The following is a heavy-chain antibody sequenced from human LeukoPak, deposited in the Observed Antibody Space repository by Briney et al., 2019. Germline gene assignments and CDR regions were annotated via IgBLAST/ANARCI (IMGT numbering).Heavy chain of an antibody. CDR1: GGSISSGGYY. CDR2: IYHSGST. D-gene: IGHD2-15*01. V-gene: IGHV4-30-2*05. J-gene: IGHJ4*02. Sequence: SQTLSLTCTVSGGSISSGGYYWSWIRQPPGKGLEWIGYIYHSGSTYYNPSLKSRVTISVDTSKNQFSLKLSSVTAADTAVYYCARGPTGGSCDYWGQGTLVTVSS. CDR3: ARGPTGGSCDY.